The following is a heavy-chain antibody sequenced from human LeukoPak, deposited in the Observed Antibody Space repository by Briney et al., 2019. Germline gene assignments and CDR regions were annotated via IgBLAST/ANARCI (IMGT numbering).Heavy chain of an antibody. CDR2: IYSGGST. D-gene: IGHD6-13*01. V-gene: IGHV3-66*01. J-gene: IGHJ4*02. CDR1: GFTFSSYA. Sequence: GGSLRLSCAASGFTFSSYAMSWVRQAPGKGLEWVSVIYSGGSTYYADSVKGRFTISRDNSKNTLYLQMNSLRAEDTAVYYCARDTRIAAAGTEDYWGQGTLVTVSS. CDR3: ARDTRIAAAGTEDY.